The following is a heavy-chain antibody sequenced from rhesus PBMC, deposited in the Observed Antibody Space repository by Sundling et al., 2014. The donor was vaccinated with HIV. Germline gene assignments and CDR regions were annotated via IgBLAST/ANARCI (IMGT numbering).Heavy chain of an antibody. CDR2: IYGSGTNI. CDR3: ARHGEWSYLGVYFDS. V-gene: IGHV4-169*01. Sequence: QVQLQESGPGLVKPSETLSLTCTVSGGSLSGNYWSWIRQAPGKGLEWIGYIYGSGTNIYYNRSLKSRVTLSVDTSRDQLSLKLTSVTAADTALYYCARHGEWSYLGVYFDSWGRGRSSSPSP. D-gene: IGHD1-44*02. J-gene: IGHJ4*01. CDR1: GGSLSGNY.